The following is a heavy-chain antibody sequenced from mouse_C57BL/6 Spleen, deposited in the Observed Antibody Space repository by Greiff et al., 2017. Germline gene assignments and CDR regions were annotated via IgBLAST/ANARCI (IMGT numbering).Heavy chain of an antibody. CDR2: IRSKSSNYAT. Sequence: EVKLVESGGGLVQPKGSLKLSCAASGFTFNTYAMPWVRQAPGKGLEWVARIRSKSSNYATYYADSVKDRFTISRDDSQSMLYLQMTNLKTEETAVYCGVRREVYYDWYFDVWGTGTTVTVSS. CDR1: GFTFNTYA. D-gene: IGHD1-1*01. CDR3: VRREVYYDWYFDV. V-gene: IGHV10-3*01. J-gene: IGHJ1*03.